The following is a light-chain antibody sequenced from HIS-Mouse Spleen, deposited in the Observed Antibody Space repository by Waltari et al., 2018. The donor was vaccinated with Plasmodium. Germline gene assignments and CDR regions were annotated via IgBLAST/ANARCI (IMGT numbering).Light chain of an antibody. CDR1: SSNIGSNT. J-gene: IGLJ3*02. CDR3: AAWDDSLNGWV. V-gene: IGLV1-44*01. CDR2: SNN. Sequence: VLTQPPSASGTPGQRVTISCSGSSSNIGSNTVNWYQQLPGTAPNLLIYSNNQRPSGVPDRFSGSKSGTSASLAIRGLQSEDEADYYCAAWDDSLNGWVFGGGTKLTVL.